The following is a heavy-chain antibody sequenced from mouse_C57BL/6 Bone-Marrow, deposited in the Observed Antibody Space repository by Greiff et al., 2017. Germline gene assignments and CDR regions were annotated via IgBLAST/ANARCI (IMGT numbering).Heavy chain of an antibody. Sequence: VNVVESGAELARPGASVKLSCKASGYTFTSYGISWVKQRTGQGLEWIGEIYPRSGNTYYNEKFKGKATLTADTSSSTAYMELRSLTSEDSAVYFCASSPGLLRSDYWGQGTTLTVSS. V-gene: IGHV1-81*01. J-gene: IGHJ2*01. D-gene: IGHD2-3*01. CDR1: GYTFTSYG. CDR3: ASSPGLLRSDY. CDR2: IYPRSGNT.